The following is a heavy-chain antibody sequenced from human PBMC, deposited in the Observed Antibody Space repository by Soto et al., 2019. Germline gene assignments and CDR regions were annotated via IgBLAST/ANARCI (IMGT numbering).Heavy chain of an antibody. CDR3: ARTFLDYYDSSGYYPIFDY. J-gene: IGHJ4*02. D-gene: IGHD3-22*01. V-gene: IGHV1-69*01. CDR2: IIPIFGTA. Sequence: QVQLVQSGAEVKKPGSSVKVSCKASGGTFSSYAISWVRQAPGQGLEWMGGIIPIFGTANYAQKFQGRVTITADESTITAYMELSSLRSEDTAVYYCARTFLDYYDSSGYYPIFDYWGQGTLVTVSS. CDR1: GGTFSSYA.